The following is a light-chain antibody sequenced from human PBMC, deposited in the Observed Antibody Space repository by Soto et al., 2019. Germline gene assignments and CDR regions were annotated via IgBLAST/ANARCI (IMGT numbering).Light chain of an antibody. CDR1: HGVSSSF. CDR3: QQYNNWPL. CDR2: GAS. J-gene: IGKJ3*01. Sequence: EIVLSQSPGTLSLSPGERATLSCRASHGVSSSFLAWYQQKPGQAPRLLIYGASSRATGIPDRFSGSGSGTEFTLTISSLQSEDFAVYYCQQYNNWPLFGPGTKVDI. V-gene: IGKV3-20*01.